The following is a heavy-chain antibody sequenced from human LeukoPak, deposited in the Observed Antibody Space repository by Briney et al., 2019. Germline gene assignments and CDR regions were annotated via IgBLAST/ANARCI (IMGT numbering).Heavy chain of an antibody. CDR3: ARGPYCYDSSGYYPLIDY. D-gene: IGHD3-22*01. J-gene: IGHJ4*02. V-gene: IGHV1-46*01. CDR1: GYTFTSYY. CDR2: INPSGGST. Sequence: ASVKVSCKASGYTFTSYYMHWVRQAPGQGLEWMGIINPSGGSTSYAQKFQGRVTMTRDTSTSTVYMELSSLRSEDTAVYYCARGPYCYDSSGYYPLIDYWGQGTLVTVSS.